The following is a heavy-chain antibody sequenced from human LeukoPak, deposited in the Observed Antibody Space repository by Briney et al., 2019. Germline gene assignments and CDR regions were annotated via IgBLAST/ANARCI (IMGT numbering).Heavy chain of an antibody. CDR1: GFTFSRYS. CDR3: ARDGGLVGASGAFDY. V-gene: IGHV3-48*02. D-gene: IGHD1-26*01. CDR2: ISSSSSTI. Sequence: GGSLRLSCAASGFTFSRYSMNWVGQAPRPGLEWGSYISSSSSTIYYADSVKGRFTISRDNAKNSLYLQMNSLRDEDTAVYYCARDGGLVGASGAFDYWGQGTLVTVSS. J-gene: IGHJ4*02.